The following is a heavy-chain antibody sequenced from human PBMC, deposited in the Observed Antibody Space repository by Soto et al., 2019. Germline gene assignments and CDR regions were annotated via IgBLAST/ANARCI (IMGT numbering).Heavy chain of an antibody. J-gene: IGHJ4*02. CDR2: VYDTGST. CDR1: GGSISGYY. CDR3: ARSIAVPSSHIDH. D-gene: IGHD6-6*01. V-gene: IGHV4-59*01. Sequence: SETLSLTCSVSGGSISGYYWSWIRQAPGKGLEWIGYVYDTGSTSYNPSLQSRVTISVDTSKKQFSLSLRLVTAADTAVYFCARSIAVPSSHIDHWGQGTRVTVSS.